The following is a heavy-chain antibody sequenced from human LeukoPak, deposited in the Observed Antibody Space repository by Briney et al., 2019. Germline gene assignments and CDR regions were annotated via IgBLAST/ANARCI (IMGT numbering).Heavy chain of an antibody. V-gene: IGHV3-30*04. J-gene: IGHJ4*02. CDR2: ISYDGRTT. D-gene: IGHD1-26*01. Sequence: GGSLRLSCAGSAFTLSSHSMHWVRQAPGKGLVWVAAISYDGRTTYYADSVKGRFTISKDTSKNTLYLEMDSLRPEDTAIYYCTSDGIVGARSFDSWGQGILVTVSS. CDR3: TSDGIVGARSFDS. CDR1: AFTLSSHS.